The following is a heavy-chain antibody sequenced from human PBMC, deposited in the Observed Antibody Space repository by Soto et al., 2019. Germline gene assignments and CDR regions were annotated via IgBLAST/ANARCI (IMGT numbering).Heavy chain of an antibody. CDR3: ARELWSSGWSPFDY. V-gene: IGHV3-74*01. Sequence: HPGGSLRLSCAASGFTFSSYWMHWVRQAPGKGLVWVSRINGDGSSTSYADSVKGRFTISRDNAKNALYLQMNSLRAEDTAVYYCARELWSSGWSPFDYWGQGTLVTVSS. D-gene: IGHD6-19*01. CDR2: INGDGSST. CDR1: GFTFSSYW. J-gene: IGHJ4*02.